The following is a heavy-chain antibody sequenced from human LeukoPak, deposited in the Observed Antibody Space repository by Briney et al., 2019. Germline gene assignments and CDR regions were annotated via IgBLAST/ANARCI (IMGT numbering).Heavy chain of an antibody. D-gene: IGHD6-19*01. CDR1: GFTFSSYA. J-gene: IGHJ4*02. V-gene: IGHV3-23*01. CDR3: AKAVTSRYYFDY. Sequence: GGSLRLSCAASGFTFSSYAMSWVRQAPGKGLEWVSAISGSGGSTYYADPVKGRFTISRDNSKNTLYLQMNSLRAEDTAVYYCAKAVTSRYYFDYWGQGTLVTVSS. CDR2: ISGSGGST.